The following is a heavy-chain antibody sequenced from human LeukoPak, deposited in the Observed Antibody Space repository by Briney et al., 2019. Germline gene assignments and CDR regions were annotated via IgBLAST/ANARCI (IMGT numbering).Heavy chain of an antibody. CDR3: AKNPHYYDSSGYYYLSWFDP. V-gene: IGHV3-23*01. CDR1: GFTFSSYA. J-gene: IGHJ5*02. D-gene: IGHD3-22*01. Sequence: GGSLRLSCAASGFTFSSYAMSWVRQAPGKGLEWVSAISGSGGSTYYADSVKGRFTISTDNSKNTLYLQMNSLRAEDTAVYYCAKNPHYYDSSGYYYLSWFDPWGQGTLVTVSS. CDR2: ISGSGGST.